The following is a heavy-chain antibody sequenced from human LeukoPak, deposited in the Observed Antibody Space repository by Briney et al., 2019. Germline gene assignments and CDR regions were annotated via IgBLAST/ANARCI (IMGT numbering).Heavy chain of an antibody. CDR2: YYYTGDT. Sequence: PSETLSLTCNVSGDSITTAAFYWGWIRQTPGKGLEWIGTYYYTGDTYYNRSLKRRATIAVDTSKDQFFLGLTSVTAADTAVYYCARRSWGVYYFDYWGQGTLVTVSS. CDR3: ARRSWGVYYFDY. J-gene: IGHJ4*02. D-gene: IGHD3-10*01. CDR1: GDSITTAAFY. V-gene: IGHV4-39*01.